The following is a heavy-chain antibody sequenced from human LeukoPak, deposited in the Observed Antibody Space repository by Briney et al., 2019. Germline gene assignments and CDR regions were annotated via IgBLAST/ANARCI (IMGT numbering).Heavy chain of an antibody. J-gene: IGHJ6*02. V-gene: IGHV4-39*01. CDR1: GGSISNTNFY. Sequence: SETPSLTCIVSGGSISNTNFYWAWIRQPPGKGLEWIGNIYYTGITSYNPSLKSRVTISVDTSKSQFSLRLTSVTAADTAVYYCARQVPGPYNYYGMDVWGQGTTVTVSS. CDR3: ARQVPGPYNYYGMDV. CDR2: IYYTGIT.